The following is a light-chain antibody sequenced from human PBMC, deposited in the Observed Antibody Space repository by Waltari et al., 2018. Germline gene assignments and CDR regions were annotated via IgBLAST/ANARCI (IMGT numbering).Light chain of an antibody. J-gene: IGLJ1*01. CDR1: KIESNS. CDR2: YDS. Sequence: SYVLTQPPSVSVAPGETARLTCGGTKIESNSVKWYRQRPGQAPVLVSSYDSYRPSGIPDRLSGSNSGNTATLTISRVEAGDEADYYCQVWDANTDPGVFGTGTEVTVL. V-gene: IGLV3-21*01. CDR3: QVWDANTDPGV.